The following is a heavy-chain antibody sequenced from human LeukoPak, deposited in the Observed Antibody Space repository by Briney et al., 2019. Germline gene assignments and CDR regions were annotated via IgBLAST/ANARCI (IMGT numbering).Heavy chain of an antibody. CDR3: ARLGYCSSTSCYTRYYYYYMDV. J-gene: IGHJ6*03. CDR1: GGSVTTPSFY. V-gene: IGHV4-39*02. Sequence: PSETLSLTCSVSGGSVTTPSFYWGWIRQPPGKGLEWIGSFYYDGSTYYNSSLKSRLTISVDTSKNHFSLRLSSVTAADTAVYYCARLGYCSSTSCYTRYYYYYMDVWGKGTTVTVSS. CDR2: FYYDGST. D-gene: IGHD2-2*02.